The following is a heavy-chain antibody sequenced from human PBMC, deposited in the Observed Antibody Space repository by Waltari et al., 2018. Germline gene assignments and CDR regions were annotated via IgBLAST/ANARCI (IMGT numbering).Heavy chain of an antibody. CDR2: ISSSSSYI. V-gene: IGHV3-21*01. D-gene: IGHD6-6*01. CDR1: GFTFSSYS. CDR3: ARDVGIAARPGSRPMDV. Sequence: EVQLVESGGGLVKPGGSLRLSCAASGFTFSSYSMNWVRQAPGKGLEWVSSISSSSSYIYYADSVKGRFTIPRDNAKNSLYLQMNSLRAEDTAVYYCARDVGIAARPGSRPMDVWGKGTTVTVSS. J-gene: IGHJ6*04.